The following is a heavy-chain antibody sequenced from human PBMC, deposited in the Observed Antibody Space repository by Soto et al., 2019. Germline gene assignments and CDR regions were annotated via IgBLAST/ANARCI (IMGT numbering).Heavy chain of an antibody. CDR3: ASAIAVAGTGAVKDDYYYYYMDV. CDR2: IYPGDSDT. CDR1: GYSFTSYW. V-gene: IGHV5-51*03. J-gene: IGHJ6*03. D-gene: IGHD6-19*01. Sequence: EVQLVQSGAEVKKPGESLKISCKGSGYSFTSYWIGWVRQMPGKGLEWMGIIYPGDSDTRYSPSFRGQVTISADKSISTAYLQWSSLKASDTAMYYCASAIAVAGTGAVKDDYYYYYMDVWGKGTTVTVSS.